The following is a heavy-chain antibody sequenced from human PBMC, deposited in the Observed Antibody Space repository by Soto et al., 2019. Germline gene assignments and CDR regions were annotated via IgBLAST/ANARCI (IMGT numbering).Heavy chain of an antibody. D-gene: IGHD3-10*01. CDR1: GGSISSGGYY. CDR3: ARGGDISGKTSLGLDP. V-gene: IGHV4-31*03. Sequence: QVQLQESGPGLVKPSQTLSLTCTVSGGSISSGGYYWSWIRQHPGKGLEWIGYIYYSGSTYYNPSLKSRVTIAVETSKNQFSLKLSSVTAGDTAVYYCARGGDISGKTSLGLDPWGQGTLVTVSS. CDR2: IYYSGST. J-gene: IGHJ5*02.